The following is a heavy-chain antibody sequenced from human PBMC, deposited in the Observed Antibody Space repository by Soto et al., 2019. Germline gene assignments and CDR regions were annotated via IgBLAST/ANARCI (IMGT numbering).Heavy chain of an antibody. J-gene: IGHJ4*02. CDR2: IIPIFGTA. Sequence: QVQLVQSGAEVKKPGSSVKVSCKASGGTFSSYDISWVRQAPGQGLEWMGGIIPIFGTANYAQKFQGRVTITADESTSTAYMELNSLRSEDTAVYYCASSYQAAQFDYCGQGTLVTVSS. V-gene: IGHV1-69*01. CDR3: ASSYQAAQFDY. CDR1: GGTFSSYD. D-gene: IGHD2-15*01.